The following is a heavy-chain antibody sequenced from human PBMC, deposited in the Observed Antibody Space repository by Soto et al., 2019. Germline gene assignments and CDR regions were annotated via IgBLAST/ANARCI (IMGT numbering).Heavy chain of an antibody. CDR2: ISAYDGKT. V-gene: IGHV1-18*01. CDR3: ARDPHEFWTSYWFDP. D-gene: IGHD3-3*01. CDR1: GYTFNTYG. J-gene: IGHJ5*02. Sequence: ASVKVSCKTSGYTFNTYGINWVRQAPGQGLELMGWISAYDGKTTYAEKFQGRVTLTTDASTSTAYMELRSLRSDDTAIYYCARDPHEFWTSYWFDPWGQGTPVTVSS.